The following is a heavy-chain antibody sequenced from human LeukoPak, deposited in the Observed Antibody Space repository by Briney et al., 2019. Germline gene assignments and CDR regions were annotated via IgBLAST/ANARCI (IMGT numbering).Heavy chain of an antibody. CDR1: GFTFRYYW. D-gene: IGHD1-1*01. V-gene: IGHV3-74*01. Sequence: PGGSLRLSCAASGFTFRYYWMHSVRQAPGKGLVWVSRITPDEITTYADSVKGRFTISRDNAKNMLYLQMNSLRAEDTAVYYCATERAGTSGYIVFDNWGQGTLVTVSS. CDR2: ITPDEIT. J-gene: IGHJ4*02. CDR3: ATERAGTSGYIVFDN.